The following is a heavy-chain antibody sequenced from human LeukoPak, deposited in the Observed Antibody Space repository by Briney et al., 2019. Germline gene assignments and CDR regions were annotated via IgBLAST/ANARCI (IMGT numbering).Heavy chain of an antibody. J-gene: IGHJ4*02. Sequence: GGSLRLSCEPSGFTFSSYSMNWVRQAPGRGLEWGSYISIRGDTIYYADSVKGRFTVSRDNVKNSLYLHMNSLRAEDTAVYFCARAHLSSGRIGYRALDYWGQGTLVTVSS. CDR1: GFTFSSYS. CDR3: ARAHLSSGRIGYRALDY. V-gene: IGHV3-48*01. CDR2: ISIRGDTI. D-gene: IGHD6-25*01.